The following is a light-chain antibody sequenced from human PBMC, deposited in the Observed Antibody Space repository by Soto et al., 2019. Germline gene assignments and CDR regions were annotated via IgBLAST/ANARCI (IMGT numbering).Light chain of an antibody. V-gene: IGKV3-20*01. CDR2: DAS. Sequence: EIVMTQSPATLSVSPGERATLSCRASQSVSSNLAWYQQKPGQAPRLLIYDASNRATGIPARFSGSGSGTDFTLTISRLEPEDFALYYCQQYGSSPRTFGQGTKVDI. CDR1: QSVSSN. CDR3: QQYGSSPRT. J-gene: IGKJ1*01.